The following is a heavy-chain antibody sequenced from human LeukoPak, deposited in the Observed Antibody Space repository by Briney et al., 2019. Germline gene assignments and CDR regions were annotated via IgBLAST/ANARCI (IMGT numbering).Heavy chain of an antibody. CDR3: ARGYYYEKDY. V-gene: IGHV1-46*01. CDR1: GYTFTSYY. Sequence: RASVKVSCKASGYTFTSYYMQWVRQAPGQGLERMGIINPSGGSTSYAQKFQGRVTMTSDTSTSTVYMELSSLISEDTAVYYCARGYYYEKDYWGQGTLVTVSS. J-gene: IGHJ4*02. CDR2: INPSGGST. D-gene: IGHD3-10*01.